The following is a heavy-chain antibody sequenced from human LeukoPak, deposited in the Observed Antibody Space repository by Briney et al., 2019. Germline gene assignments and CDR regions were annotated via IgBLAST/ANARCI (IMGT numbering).Heavy chain of an antibody. CDR2: FDPEDGET. V-gene: IGHV1-24*01. D-gene: IGHD6-19*01. J-gene: IGHJ5*02. Sequence: GASVKVSCKVSGYTLTESSMHWVRQAPGKGLEWMGGFDPEDGETIYAQKFQGRVTMTEDTSTDTAYMELSSLRSEDTAVYYCATLRTIDGSGWLIPWFDPWGQGTLVTVSS. CDR3: ATLRTIDGSGWLIPWFDP. CDR1: GYTLTESS.